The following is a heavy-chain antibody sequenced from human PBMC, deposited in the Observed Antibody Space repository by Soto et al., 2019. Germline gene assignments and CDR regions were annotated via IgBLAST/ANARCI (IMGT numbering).Heavy chain of an antibody. V-gene: IGHV3-23*01. Sequence: GGSLRLSCAASGFTFSSFAMTWVRQAPGKGLEWVSLIGVNGGGTYYADSVKGRFTISRDNAKNTLYLQMNSLRVDDTAVYYCARGPRGLYHHDYWGQGALVTVSS. CDR3: ARGPRGLYHHDY. J-gene: IGHJ4*02. CDR2: IGVNGGGT. D-gene: IGHD2-2*01. CDR1: GFTFSSFA.